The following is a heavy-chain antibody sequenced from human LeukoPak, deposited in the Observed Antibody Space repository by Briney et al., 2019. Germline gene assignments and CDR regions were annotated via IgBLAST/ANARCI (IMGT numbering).Heavy chain of an antibody. CDR1: GFTFDDYA. V-gene: IGHV3-9*01. Sequence: GGSLRLSCAASGFTFDDYAMHWVRQAPGKGLEWVSGISWNSGSIGYADSVKGRFTISRDNAKNSLYLQMNSLRAEDTALYYCAKAWGYYASGTYYNRIPDPWGQGTLVTVSS. CDR3: AKAWGYYASGTYYNRIPDP. J-gene: IGHJ5*02. D-gene: IGHD3-10*01. CDR2: ISWNSGSI.